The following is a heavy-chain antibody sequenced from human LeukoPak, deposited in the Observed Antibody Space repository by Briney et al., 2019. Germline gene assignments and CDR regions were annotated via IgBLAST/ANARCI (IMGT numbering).Heavy chain of an antibody. CDR3: ATGGGDFDY. Sequence: SETLSLTCTVSGGPITNGCWSWIRQPAGKGLGWIWRFCFIGNTNYNPSLKSRVTLSVDKSKNQFFLKLSSLTAADTAIYYCATGGGDFDYWGQGTLVTVSS. D-gene: IGHD2-15*01. J-gene: IGHJ4*02. CDR2: FCFIGNT. V-gene: IGHV4-4*07. CDR1: GGPITNGC.